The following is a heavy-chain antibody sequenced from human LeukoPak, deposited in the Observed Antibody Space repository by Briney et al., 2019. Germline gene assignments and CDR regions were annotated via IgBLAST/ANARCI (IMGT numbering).Heavy chain of an antibody. J-gene: IGHJ5*02. Sequence: SETLSLTCTVSGGSISSSSYYWGWIRQPPGKGLEWIGSIYYSGSTYYNPSLKSRVTISVDTSKNQFALKLSSVTAADTAVYYCARHHPTHYYYDSSGNWFDPWGQGTLVTVSS. D-gene: IGHD3-22*01. CDR1: GGSISSSSYY. V-gene: IGHV4-39*01. CDR3: ARHHPTHYYYDSSGNWFDP. CDR2: IYYSGST.